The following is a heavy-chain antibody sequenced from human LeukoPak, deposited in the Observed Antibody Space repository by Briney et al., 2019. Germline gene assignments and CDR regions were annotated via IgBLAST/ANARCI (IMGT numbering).Heavy chain of an antibody. CDR2: ISGSGGSA. V-gene: IGHV3-23*01. Sequence: GGSLRLSCAASGFTFSSYAMSWVRQAPGKGLEWVSAISGSGGSAYYADSVKGRFTISRDNSKNTLYLQMNSLRAEDTAVYYCAKVGYYITDAFDIWGQGTMVTVSS. D-gene: IGHD3-3*01. J-gene: IGHJ3*02. CDR1: GFTFSSYA. CDR3: AKVGYYITDAFDI.